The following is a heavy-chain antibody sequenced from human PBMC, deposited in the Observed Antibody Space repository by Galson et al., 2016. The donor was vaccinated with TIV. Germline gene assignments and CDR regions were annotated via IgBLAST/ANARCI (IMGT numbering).Heavy chain of an antibody. D-gene: IGHD2-15*01. CDR3: ASGVVAHTYYFYGMDV. J-gene: IGHJ6*02. Sequence: SLRLSCAASGFTFSSFGMHWVRQAPGKGLEWVALIRYDGSRRYYADSVKGRFTISRDDSKNTLYLQMNGLRRDDSAVYSCASGVVAHTYYFYGMDVWGQGTTVTVSS. CDR2: IRYDGSRR. V-gene: IGHV3-30*02. CDR1: GFTFSSFG.